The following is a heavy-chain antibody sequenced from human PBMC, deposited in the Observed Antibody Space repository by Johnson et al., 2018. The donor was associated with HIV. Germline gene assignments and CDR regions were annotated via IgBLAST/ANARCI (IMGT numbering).Heavy chain of an antibody. Sequence: VQLVESGGGVVQPGGSLRLSCAASGFTFSSYWMSWVRQAPGKGLEWVANIKQDGSEKYYVDSVKGRFTVSRDNSKNTLYLQINSLRPEDTAVYYCARLPSGYSRDDLDIWGQGTMVTVSS. J-gene: IGHJ3*02. D-gene: IGHD5-18*01. CDR1: GFTFSSYW. V-gene: IGHV3-7*02. CDR3: ARLPSGYSRDDLDI. CDR2: IKQDGSEK.